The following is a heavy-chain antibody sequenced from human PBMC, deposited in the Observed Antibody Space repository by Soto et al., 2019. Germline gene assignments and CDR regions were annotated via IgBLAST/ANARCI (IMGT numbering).Heavy chain of an antibody. CDR1: GGSISSGGYS. J-gene: IGHJ5*02. CDR2: IYHSGST. CDR3: ARVYHSGPCSGGSCHGFRWFDP. V-gene: IGHV4-30-2*01. D-gene: IGHD2-15*01. Sequence: QLQLQESGSGLVKPSQTLSLTCAVSGGSISSGGYSWSWIRRPPGKGLEWIGYIYHSGSTYYNPSLKSRVTISVDRSKNQFAMKLSSVTAADTAVYYCARVYHSGPCSGGSCHGFRWFDPWGQGTLVTVSS.